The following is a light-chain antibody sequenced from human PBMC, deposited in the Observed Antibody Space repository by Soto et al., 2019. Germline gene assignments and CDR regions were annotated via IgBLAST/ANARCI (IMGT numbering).Light chain of an antibody. CDR3: QQYNNWPGT. CDR1: QSVTTN. Sequence: EILMTQSPATLSVSPGERATLSCRASQSVTTNLAWYQQKPGQAPRLLIYGASTRATGIPARFSGSGSGTDFTLTISSLQSEDFAVYYCQQYNNWPGTFGQGTKLEIK. V-gene: IGKV3-15*01. J-gene: IGKJ2*01. CDR2: GAS.